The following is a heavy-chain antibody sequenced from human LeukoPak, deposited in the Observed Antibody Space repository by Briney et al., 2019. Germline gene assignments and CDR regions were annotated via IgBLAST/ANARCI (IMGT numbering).Heavy chain of an antibody. CDR3: TRGLLWFGELFGQGYYFDY. J-gene: IGHJ4*02. D-gene: IGHD3-10*01. CDR1: EFTFSTYG. V-gene: IGHV3-49*04. Sequence: PGGSLRLSCAASEFTFSTYGMSWVRQAPGKGLEWVGFIRSKAYGGTTEYAASVKGRFTISRDDSKSIAYLQMNSLKTEDTAVYYCTRGLLWFGELFGQGYYFDYWGQGTLVTVSS. CDR2: IRSKAYGGTT.